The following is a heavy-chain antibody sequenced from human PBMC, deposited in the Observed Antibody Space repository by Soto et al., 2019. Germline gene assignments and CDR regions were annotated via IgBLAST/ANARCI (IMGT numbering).Heavy chain of an antibody. CDR1: GGSISSGGYY. Sequence: QVQLQESGPGLVKPSQTLSLTCTVSGGSISSGGYYWSWIRQHPGKGLEWIGYIYYSWSTYYNPSLKSRVTISVDTTKNQFYLKLSSVTAADTAVYYCARAVGGLSWFDPWGQGTPVTVSS. D-gene: IGHD3-16*01. CDR2: IYYSWST. J-gene: IGHJ5*02. V-gene: IGHV4-31*03. CDR3: ARAVGGLSWFDP.